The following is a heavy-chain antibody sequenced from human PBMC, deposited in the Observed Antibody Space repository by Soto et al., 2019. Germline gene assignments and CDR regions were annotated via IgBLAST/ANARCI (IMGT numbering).Heavy chain of an antibody. CDR3: ARGTRSYYDFWSGYYTNWFDP. J-gene: IGHJ5*02. CDR2: ISAYNGNT. D-gene: IGHD3-3*01. V-gene: IGHV1-18*01. Sequence: ASVKVSCKASGYSFTSYGISWVRQAPGQGLEWMGWISAYNGNTNYAQKLQGRVTMTTDTSTSTAYMELRSLRSDDTAVYYCARGTRSYYDFWSGYYTNWFDPWGQGTLVTVSS. CDR1: GYSFTSYG.